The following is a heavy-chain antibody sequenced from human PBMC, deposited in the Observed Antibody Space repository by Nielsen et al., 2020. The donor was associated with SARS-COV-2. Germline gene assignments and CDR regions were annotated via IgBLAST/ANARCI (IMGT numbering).Heavy chain of an antibody. J-gene: IGHJ4*02. D-gene: IGHD2-2*01. Sequence: WIRQPPGKGLEWVGRIRSEANDYATAYAASVKGRFTISRDDSRNTTYLQLYRLKTEDTAVYFCTRGLSDFWGQGTLVTVSS. CDR3: TRGLSDF. V-gene: IGHV3-73*01. CDR2: IRSEANDYAT.